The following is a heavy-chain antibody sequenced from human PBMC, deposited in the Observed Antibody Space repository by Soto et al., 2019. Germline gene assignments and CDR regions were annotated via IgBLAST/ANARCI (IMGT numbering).Heavy chain of an antibody. CDR3: ARSSMVRGLD. CDR1: GGSISSYY. Sequence: PSETLSLTCTVSGGSISSYYWSWIRQPPGKGLEWIGYIYYSGSTNYNPSLKSRVTISVDTSKNQFSLKLSSVTAADTAVYYCARSSMVRGLDWGQGTLVTVSS. V-gene: IGHV4-59*08. CDR2: IYYSGST. D-gene: IGHD3-10*01. J-gene: IGHJ4*02.